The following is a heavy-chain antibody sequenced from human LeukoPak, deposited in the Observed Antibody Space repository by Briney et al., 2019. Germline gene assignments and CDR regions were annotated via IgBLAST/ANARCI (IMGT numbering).Heavy chain of an antibody. CDR1: GFTLSSYG. Sequence: GGSLRLSCAASGFTLSSYGMHWVRQAPGKGLEWVSAISGSGGSTYYADSVKGRFTISRDNSKNTLYLQMNSLRAEDTAVYYCAKDRKYCSSTSCYPSDWFDPWGQGTLVTVSS. CDR3: AKDRKYCSSTSCYPSDWFDP. V-gene: IGHV3-23*01. CDR2: ISGSGGST. J-gene: IGHJ5*02. D-gene: IGHD2-2*01.